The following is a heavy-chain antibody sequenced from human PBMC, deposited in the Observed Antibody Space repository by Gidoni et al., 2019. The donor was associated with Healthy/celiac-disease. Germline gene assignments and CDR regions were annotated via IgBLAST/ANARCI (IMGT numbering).Heavy chain of an antibody. CDR3: AKGNYDFWSGYYDY. CDR2: ISWNSGSI. J-gene: IGHJ4*02. Sequence: EVQLVESGGGLVQPGRSLRLSCAASGFTFDDYAMHWVRQAPGKGLEWVSGISWNSGSIGYADSVKGRFTISRDNAKNSLYLQMNSLRAEDTALYYCAKGNYDFWSGYYDYWGQGTLVTVSS. CDR1: GFTFDDYA. V-gene: IGHV3-9*01. D-gene: IGHD3-3*01.